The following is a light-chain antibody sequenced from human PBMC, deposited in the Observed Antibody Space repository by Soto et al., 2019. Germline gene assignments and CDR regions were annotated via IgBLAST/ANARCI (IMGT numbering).Light chain of an antibody. CDR3: QQRSNWPPVST. CDR1: QSFSSY. J-gene: IGKJ5*01. Sequence: EIVLTQSPATLSLSPGERATLSCRASQSFSSYLAWYQQKPGQAPRLLIYDASKRATGIPARFSGRGSGTDFTLPISSLEPEDFAVYCCQQRSNWPPVSTFGQGTRLEMK. CDR2: DAS. V-gene: IGKV3-11*01.